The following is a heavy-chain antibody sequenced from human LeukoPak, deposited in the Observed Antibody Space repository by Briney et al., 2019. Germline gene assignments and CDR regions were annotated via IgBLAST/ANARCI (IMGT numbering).Heavy chain of an antibody. CDR3: ARGLVVGGTGVWAFDI. V-gene: IGHV3-66*01. CDR2: IYKVGNT. D-gene: IGHD1-26*01. Sequence: GGSLRLSCAASGFTFSSHAMSWVRQAPGKGLEWVSVIYKVGNTFYADFVKGRFTISRDNSKNTLYLQMNSLRAEDTALYYCARGLVVGGTGVWAFDIWGQGTMVTVSS. J-gene: IGHJ3*02. CDR1: GFTFSSHA.